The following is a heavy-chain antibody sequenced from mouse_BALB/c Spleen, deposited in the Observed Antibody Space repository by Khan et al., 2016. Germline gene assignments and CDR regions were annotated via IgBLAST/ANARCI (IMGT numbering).Heavy chain of an antibody. D-gene: IGHD1-1*01. CDR2: INPGSGGT. V-gene: IGHV1-54*01. J-gene: IGHJ3*01. Sequence: QVRLQQSGAELVRPGTSVKVSCKTSGYAFTNYLIEWVMQRPGQGLEWIGVINPGSGGTHYNEKFEGKATLTADKSSTTASMQLSSLTSYDSAIYFCARAPITTVLEGFTYWGQGTLVTVS. CDR1: GYAFTNYL. CDR3: ARAPITTVLEGFTY.